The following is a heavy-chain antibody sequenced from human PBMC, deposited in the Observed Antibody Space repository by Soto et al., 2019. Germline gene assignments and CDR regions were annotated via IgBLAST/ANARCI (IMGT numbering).Heavy chain of an antibody. Sequence: QVQLVESGGGVVQPGRSLRLSCAASGFTFSSYAMHWVRQAPGKGLEWVAVISYDGSNKYYEDSVKGRFTISRDKSKNTLYLQMNSLRAEDTAVYYCARDLEFGSTIYYGMDVWGQGTTVTVSS. CDR2: ISYDGSNK. CDR3: ARDLEFGSTIYYGMDV. D-gene: IGHD2-2*01. J-gene: IGHJ6*02. V-gene: IGHV3-30-3*01. CDR1: GFTFSSYA.